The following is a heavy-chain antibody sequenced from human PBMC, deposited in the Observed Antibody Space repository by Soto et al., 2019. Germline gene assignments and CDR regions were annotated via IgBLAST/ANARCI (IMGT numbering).Heavy chain of an antibody. CDR2: MNPNSGNT. J-gene: IGHJ5*02. V-gene: IGHV1-8*01. CDR1: GYTFTSYD. Sequence: ASVKVSCKASGYTFTSYDINWVRQATGQGLEWMGWMNPNSGNTGYAQKFQGRVTMTRNTSISTAYMELSSLRSEDTAVYYCARGPYCTNGVCQRGRNWFDPWGQGTLVTSPQ. D-gene: IGHD2-8*01. CDR3: ARGPYCTNGVCQRGRNWFDP.